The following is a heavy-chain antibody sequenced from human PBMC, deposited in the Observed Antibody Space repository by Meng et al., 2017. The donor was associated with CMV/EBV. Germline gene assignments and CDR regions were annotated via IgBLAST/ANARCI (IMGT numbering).Heavy chain of an antibody. CDR3: ASELRSYYYYGMDV. CDR2: ISYDGSNK. V-gene: IGHV3-30-3*01. J-gene: IGHJ6*02. Sequence: LSLTCAASGFTFSSYAMHWVRQAPGKGLEWVAVISYDGSNKYYADSVKGRFTISRDNSKNTLYLQMNSLRAEDTAVYYCASELRSYYYYGMDVWGQGTTVTVSS. CDR1: GFTFSSYA. D-gene: IGHD5-12*01.